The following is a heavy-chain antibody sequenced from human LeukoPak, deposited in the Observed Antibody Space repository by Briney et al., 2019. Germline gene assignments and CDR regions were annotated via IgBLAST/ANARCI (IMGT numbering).Heavy chain of an antibody. CDR3: ARDRADYSNPVYFDY. CDR1: GFTFSSYA. V-gene: IGHV3-30-3*01. J-gene: IGHJ4*02. CDR2: ISYDGSNK. Sequence: GGSLRLSCAASGFTFSSYAMHWVRQAPGKGLEWVAVISYDGSNKYYADSVKGRFTISRDNSKNTLYLQMNSLRAEDTAVYYCARDRADYSNPVYFDYWGQGTLVTVSS. D-gene: IGHD4-11*01.